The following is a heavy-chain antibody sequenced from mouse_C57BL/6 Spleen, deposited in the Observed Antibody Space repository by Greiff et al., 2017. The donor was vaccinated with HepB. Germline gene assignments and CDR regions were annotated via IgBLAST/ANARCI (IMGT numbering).Heavy chain of an antibody. CDR2: IYPGDGDT. J-gene: IGHJ2*01. Sequence: VQGVESGPELVKPGASVKISCKASGYAFSSSWMNWVKQRPGKGLEWIGRIYPGDGDTNYNGKFKGKATLTADKSSSTAYMQLSSLTSEDSAVYFCARWGDGSFDYWGQGTTLTVSS. CDR3: ARWGDGSFDY. D-gene: IGHD2-3*01. CDR1: GYAFSSSW. V-gene: IGHV1-82*01.